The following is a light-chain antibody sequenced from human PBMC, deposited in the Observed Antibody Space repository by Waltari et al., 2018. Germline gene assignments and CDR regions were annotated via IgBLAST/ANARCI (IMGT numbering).Light chain of an antibody. CDR1: TSDVGGHDS. J-gene: IGLJ2*01. CDR3: CSFAASYTSYVI. V-gene: IGLV2-11*01. CDR2: DVT. Sequence: QSALTQPRSVSGSPGQPVTITCTGTTSDVGGHDSVPWYQQHPGKAPKLMIYDVTKRPSGVPARFSGSKSGNTASLTISGLQTEDEADYYCCSFAASYTSYVIFGGGTKLTVL.